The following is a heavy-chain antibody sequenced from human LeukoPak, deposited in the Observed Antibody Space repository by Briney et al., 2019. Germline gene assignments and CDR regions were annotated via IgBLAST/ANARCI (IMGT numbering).Heavy chain of an antibody. Sequence: GGSLRLSCAASGFPLSSYAMSWVRHAPGKGLEWVSAISGSGGSTYHADSVKGRFTISRDNSKNTLYLQMESLRAEDTAWYYCARDPGARSIGGATRGGYFDYWGQGTLVTVSS. CDR2: ISGSGGST. CDR1: GFPLSSYA. D-gene: IGHD1-26*01. CDR3: ARDPGARSIGGATRGGYFDY. V-gene: IGHV3-23*01. J-gene: IGHJ4*02.